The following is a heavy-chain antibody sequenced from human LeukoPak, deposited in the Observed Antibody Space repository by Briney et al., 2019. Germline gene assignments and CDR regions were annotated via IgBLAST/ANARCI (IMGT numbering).Heavy chain of an antibody. J-gene: IGHJ4*02. D-gene: IGHD3-3*01. Sequence: GSLRLSCAASGFTFSSFAMSWVRQAPGKGLEWVSTISGSGGSTYFADSVEGRFTISRDNSKNTLYLQMNSLRAEDTAVYYCAKGPTYDYLDYWGQGTLATVSS. CDR2: ISGSGGST. V-gene: IGHV3-23*01. CDR1: GFTFSSFA. CDR3: AKGPTYDYLDY.